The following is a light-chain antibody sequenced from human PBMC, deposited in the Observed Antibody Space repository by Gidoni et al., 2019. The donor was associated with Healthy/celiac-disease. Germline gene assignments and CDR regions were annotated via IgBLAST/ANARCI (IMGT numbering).Light chain of an antibody. Sequence: DIQMTKSPSSLSASVGDRVTITCRASQSISSYLNWYQQKPGKAPKLLIYAASSLQSGVPSRFSVSGSGTDFTLTISSLQPEDFATYYWQQSYSTPLTFGGGTKVEIK. CDR1: QSISSY. CDR3: QQSYSTPLT. V-gene: IGKV1-39*01. J-gene: IGKJ4*01. CDR2: AAS.